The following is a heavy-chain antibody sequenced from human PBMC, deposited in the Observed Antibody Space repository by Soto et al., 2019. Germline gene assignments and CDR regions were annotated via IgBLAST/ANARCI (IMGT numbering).Heavy chain of an antibody. V-gene: IGHV3-23*01. D-gene: IGHD3-3*01. CDR2: VSGSGGST. Sequence: PGGSLRLSCAASGFTFSSYAMSWVRQAPGKGLEWVSAVSGSGGSTYYADSVKGRFTISRDNSKNTLYLQMNSLRAEDTAVYYCAKATNTIFGWYYFDYWGQGTLVTVSS. J-gene: IGHJ4*02. CDR3: AKATNTIFGWYYFDY. CDR1: GFTFSSYA.